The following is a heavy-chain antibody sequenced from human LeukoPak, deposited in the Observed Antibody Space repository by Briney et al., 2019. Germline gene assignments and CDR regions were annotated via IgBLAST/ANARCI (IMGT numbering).Heavy chain of an antibody. V-gene: IGHV3-74*01. CDR3: ARDFIAAAGIDAFDI. CDR1: GITFSSYW. D-gene: IGHD6-13*01. Sequence: GGSLRLSCAASGITFSSYWMDWVRQAPGKGLVWVSRINVDGSSTSYADSVKGRFTLSRDNAKNTLYLQMNSLRAEDTAVYYCARDFIAAAGIDAFDIWGQGAMVTVSS. CDR2: INVDGSST. J-gene: IGHJ3*02.